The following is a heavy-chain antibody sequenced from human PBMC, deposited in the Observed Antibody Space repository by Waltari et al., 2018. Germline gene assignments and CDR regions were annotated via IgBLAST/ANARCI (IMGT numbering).Heavy chain of an antibody. Sequence: QVQLQQWGAGLLKPSETLSLTCAVYGGSFSGYYWSWIRQPPGKGLEWIGEINHSGSTNYNPSLKSRVTRSVDTSKNQFSLKLSSVTAADTAVYYCASEKDARLLWFGERGLDDGMDVWGQGTTVTVSS. V-gene: IGHV4-34*01. D-gene: IGHD3-10*01. CDR2: INHSGST. CDR3: ASEKDARLLWFGERGLDDGMDV. CDR1: GGSFSGYY. J-gene: IGHJ6*02.